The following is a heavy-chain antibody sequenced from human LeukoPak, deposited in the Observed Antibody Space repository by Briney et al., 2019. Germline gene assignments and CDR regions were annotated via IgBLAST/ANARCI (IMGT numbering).Heavy chain of an antibody. CDR3: ARGRYYDSSAFTLDP. CDR2: ISSSGSTI. V-gene: IGHV3-11*04. Sequence: GGSLRLSCAASGFTFSEYYMSWIRQAPGKGLDWVSYISSSGSTIYYADSVKGRFTISRDNAKNSLYLQMNSLRAGDTAVYYCARGRYYDSSAFTLDPWGRGTLVTVSS. CDR1: GFTFSEYY. D-gene: IGHD3-22*01. J-gene: IGHJ2*01.